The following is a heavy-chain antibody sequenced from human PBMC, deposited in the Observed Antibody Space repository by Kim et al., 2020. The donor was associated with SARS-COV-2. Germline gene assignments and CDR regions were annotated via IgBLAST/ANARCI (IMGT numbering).Heavy chain of an antibody. CDR2: ISGSGNT. CDR1: GFTFSIYS. CDR3: VKTQGYCDY. V-gene: IGHV3-23*01. D-gene: IGHD3-22*01. Sequence: GGSLRLSCAASGFTFSIYSMTWVRQAPGKGLEWLSYISGSGNTNYADSVKDRFTISRDNSKNTLYLQMNSLRAEDTAVYYCVKTQGYCDYWGQGTLLTVS. J-gene: IGHJ4*02.